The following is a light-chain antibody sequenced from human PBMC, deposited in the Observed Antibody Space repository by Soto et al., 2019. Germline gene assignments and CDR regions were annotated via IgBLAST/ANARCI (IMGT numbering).Light chain of an antibody. CDR3: KPYNNGAPGT. V-gene: IGKV3-15*01. J-gene: IGKJ1*01. CDR2: GAT. CDR1: QSVSIL. Sequence: EIVMTQAPATLSLSPGDSATLSCRASQSVSILLAWYQQKPGQAPRLLIHGATTRATGIPARSSGSGSGTEFTLTISSLQSEEFAVYCSKPYNNGAPGTVGQVTK.